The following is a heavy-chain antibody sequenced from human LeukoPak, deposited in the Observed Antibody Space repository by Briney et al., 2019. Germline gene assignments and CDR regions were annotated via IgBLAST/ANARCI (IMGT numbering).Heavy chain of an antibody. CDR3: AREESPERTLRFLEWLLDGFFDP. CDR1: GGSISSGGDY. D-gene: IGHD3-3*01. CDR2: IYHSGST. V-gene: IGHV4-31*03. Sequence: SESLSLTCTVSGGSISSGGDYWSWIRQHPGKGLEWVGYIYHSGSTYYNPSLKSRVTISVDRPKNQFSLKLSSVTAADTAVYYCAREESPERTLRFLEWLLDGFFDPWGQGTLVTVSS. J-gene: IGHJ5*02.